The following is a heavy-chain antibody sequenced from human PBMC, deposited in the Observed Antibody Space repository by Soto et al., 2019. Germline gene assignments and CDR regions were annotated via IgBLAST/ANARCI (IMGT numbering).Heavy chain of an antibody. D-gene: IGHD6-13*01. Sequence: GGSLRLSCAASGFTFSSYWMSWVRQAPGKGLEWVANIKQDGIEKYYVDSVKGRLTISRDNAKNSLYLQMTSLRAEDTAVYYCARDRKGGGSSSYSLYCSSWYYFYYGMDGWGQGTAVTVSS. CDR1: GFTFSSYW. J-gene: IGHJ6*02. CDR2: IKQDGIEK. V-gene: IGHV3-7*01. CDR3: ARDRKGGGSSSYSLYCSSWYYFYYGMDG.